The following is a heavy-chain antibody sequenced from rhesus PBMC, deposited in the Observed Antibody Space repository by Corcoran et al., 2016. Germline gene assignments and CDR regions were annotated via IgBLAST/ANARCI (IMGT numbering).Heavy chain of an antibody. V-gene: IGHV4-93*02. D-gene: IGHD2-27*01. CDR3: ATRRSGTPFDY. Sequence: QVQLQESRPAVVKPSETLSLTCAVSGGSISSSNWWSWIRQSPGKGLEWIGGNYGSGGSTEYNPSLMSRFTISRDTSKNQFSLKLSSVTAADTAVYYCATRRSGTPFDYWGQGVLVTVSS. CDR2: NYGSGGST. J-gene: IGHJ4*01. CDR1: GGSISSSNW.